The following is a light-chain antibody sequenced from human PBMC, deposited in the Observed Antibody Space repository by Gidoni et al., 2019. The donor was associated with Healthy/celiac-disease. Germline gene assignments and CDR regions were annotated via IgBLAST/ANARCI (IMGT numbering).Light chain of an antibody. CDR3: QSYDSSLSGSKV. CDR1: SSNIGAGYD. CDR2: GNS. J-gene: IGLJ2*01. V-gene: IGLV1-40*01. Sequence: QSVLTQPPSVSWAPGQRVTISCTGSSSNIGAGYDVHWYQQLPGTAPKLLIYGNSNRPSGVPDRFSGSKSGTSASLAITGLQAEDEADYYCQSYDSSLSGSKVFGGGTKL.